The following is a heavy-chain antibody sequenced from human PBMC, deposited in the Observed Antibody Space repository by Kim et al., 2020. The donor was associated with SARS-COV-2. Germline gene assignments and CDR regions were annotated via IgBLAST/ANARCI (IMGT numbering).Heavy chain of an antibody. V-gene: IGHV3-23*01. CDR3: AKLRFFDWALLFDF. CDR1: GFGFSSFA. J-gene: IGHJ4*02. Sequence: GGSLRLSCVASGFGFSSFAMSWVRRAPGKGLEWVSTIGDRGEKEFYAASVKGRFTISRDTSTNTLYLQMNGLRAEDTAVYFCAKLRFFDWALLFDFWGQGTLVTVSS. D-gene: IGHD3-9*01. CDR2: IGDRGEKE.